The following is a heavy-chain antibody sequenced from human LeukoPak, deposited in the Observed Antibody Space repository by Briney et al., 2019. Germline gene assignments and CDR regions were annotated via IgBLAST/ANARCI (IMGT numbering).Heavy chain of an antibody. CDR2: ISSSSSYI. V-gene: IGHV3-21*01. Sequence: PGGSLRLSCAASGFTFSSYSMHWVRQAPGKGLEWVSSISSSSSYIYYADSAKGRFTISRDNAKNSLYLQMNSLRAEDTAVYYCAREDYGDYEFDYWGQGTLVTVSS. J-gene: IGHJ4*02. CDR1: GFTFSSYS. CDR3: AREDYGDYEFDY. D-gene: IGHD4-17*01.